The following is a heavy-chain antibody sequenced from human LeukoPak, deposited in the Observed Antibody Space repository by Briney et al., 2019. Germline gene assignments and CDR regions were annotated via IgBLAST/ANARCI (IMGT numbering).Heavy chain of an antibody. CDR1: GFTFSSYA. D-gene: IGHD1-26*01. V-gene: IGHV3-23*01. Sequence: GGSLRLSCAASGFTFSSYAMSWVRQAPGRGLEWVSAISGSGGSTYYADSVKGRFTISRDNSKSTLYLQMNSLRAEDTAVYYCARWGPELDGTIDYWGQGTLVTVSS. CDR2: ISGSGGST. J-gene: IGHJ4*02. CDR3: ARWGPELDGTIDY.